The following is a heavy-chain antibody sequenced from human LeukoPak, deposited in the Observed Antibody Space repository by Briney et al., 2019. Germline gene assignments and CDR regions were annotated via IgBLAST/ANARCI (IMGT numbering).Heavy chain of an antibody. Sequence: ASVKVSCKASGYAFSSHPVSWVRPAPGQGLEWMGWISAYSGNTSYAQRFQGRVTMSTEASTNTAYMELTSLRSDDTAIYFCARGSSSQYFRFWGQGTLVTVSS. CDR3: ARGSSSQYFRF. CDR2: ISAYSGNT. CDR1: GYAFSSHP. J-gene: IGHJ1*01. D-gene: IGHD3-10*01. V-gene: IGHV1-18*01.